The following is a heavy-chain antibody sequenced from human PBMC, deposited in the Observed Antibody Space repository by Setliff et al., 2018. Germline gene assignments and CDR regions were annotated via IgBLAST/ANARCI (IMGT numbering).Heavy chain of an antibody. CDR3: ATERGLVVSATDYYYYMDV. CDR1: GGTFTNYA. D-gene: IGHD2-8*02. CDR2: INPIFGTA. V-gene: IGHV1-69*05. Sequence: SVKVSCKASGGTFTNYAINWVRQAPGQGLEWMGGINPIFGTADYTQDFQGRVTITTDESTSTAYMELSSLRSEDTAIYYCATERGLVVSATDYYYYMDVWGKGTTVTVSS. J-gene: IGHJ6*03.